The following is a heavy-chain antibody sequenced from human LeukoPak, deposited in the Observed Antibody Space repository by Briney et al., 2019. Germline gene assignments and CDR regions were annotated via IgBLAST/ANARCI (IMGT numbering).Heavy chain of an antibody. CDR1: GYSLTTYY. CDR2: TNPSGGST. D-gene: IGHD1-14*01. J-gene: IGHJ6*02. V-gene: IGHV1-46*01. Sequence: ASVKVSCKASGYSLTTYYMHWVRQAPGQGLEWMAITNPSGGSTNYAQKFQGRVTMTRDTPTNTVYMEMSSLRIEDTAVYCCASVYLHGMDVWGQGTTVTVSS. CDR3: ASVYLHGMDV.